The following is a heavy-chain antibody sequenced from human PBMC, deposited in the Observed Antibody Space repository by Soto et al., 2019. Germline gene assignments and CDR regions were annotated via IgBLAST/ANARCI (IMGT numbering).Heavy chain of an antibody. V-gene: IGHV3-11*01. CDR2: IGSSGSPI. CDR1: GFTFSAYY. CDR3: ARECSSTSANWFAP. D-gene: IGHD2-2*01. Sequence: QVQLVESGGGLVKPGGSLRLSCVASGFTFSAYYMTWIRQAPGKGLEWVSYIGSSGSPIYHADSVKGRFTISGDTANNSLFLQMNSLRAEDTAVYYCARECSSTSANWFAPWGQGTLVTVSS. J-gene: IGHJ5*02.